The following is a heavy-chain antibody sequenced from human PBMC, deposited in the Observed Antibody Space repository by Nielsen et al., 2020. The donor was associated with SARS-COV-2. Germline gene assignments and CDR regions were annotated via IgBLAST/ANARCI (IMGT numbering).Heavy chain of an antibody. D-gene: IGHD1-26*01. CDR2: FYYSGST. CDR1: GGSISSSTYY. V-gene: IGHV4-39*07. Sequence: SETLSLTCTVSGGSISSSTYYWGWIRQPPGKGLEWIGTFYYSGSTYYNPSLKSRVTISVDTSKNQFSLKLSSVTAADTAVYYCARGVDSGSQVGFDPWGQGTLVTVSS. CDR3: ARGVDSGSQVGFDP. J-gene: IGHJ5*02.